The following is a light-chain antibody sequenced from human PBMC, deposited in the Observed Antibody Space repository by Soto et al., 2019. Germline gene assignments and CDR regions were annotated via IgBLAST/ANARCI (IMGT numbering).Light chain of an antibody. CDR3: QLRSHLPPT. V-gene: IGKV3-11*01. CDR2: DAS. J-gene: IGKJ2*01. Sequence: EIVLTQSPATLSLSPGERATLSCRASQSVSSYLACYQQKPGQAPRLLIYDASNRATGIPARFSGSGSGTVFTLAIGSLEPEDVGIYDCQLRSHLPPTFVQGTKLEIK. CDR1: QSVSSY.